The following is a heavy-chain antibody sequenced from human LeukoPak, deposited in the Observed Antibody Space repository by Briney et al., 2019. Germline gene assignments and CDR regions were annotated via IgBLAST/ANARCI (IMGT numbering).Heavy chain of an antibody. CDR2: IDYSGST. CDR1: GGSISSNY. V-gene: IGHV4-59*01. J-gene: IGHJ3*02. D-gene: IGHD3-22*01. Sequence: SETLSLTCSVSGGSISSNYWSWIRQPPGKRLEWIGYIDYSGSTNYNPSLKSRVTISLDTSKNRFSLNLKSVTAADTAVYNCARARRSSGRPDALDIWGQGTMVTVSS. CDR3: ARARRSSGRPDALDI.